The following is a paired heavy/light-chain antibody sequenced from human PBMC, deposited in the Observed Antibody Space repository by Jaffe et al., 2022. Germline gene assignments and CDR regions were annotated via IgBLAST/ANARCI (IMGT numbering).Heavy chain of an antibody. CDR3: ARHGAGALSIAVAGEYFQH. V-gene: IGHV4-39*01. D-gene: IGHD6-19*01. Sequence: QLQLQESGPGLVKPSETLSLTCTVSGGSISSSSYYWGWIRQPPGKGLEWIGSIYYSGSTYYNPSLKSRVTISVDTSKNQFSLKLSSVTAADTAVYYCARHGAGALSIAVAGEYFQHWGQGTLVTVSS. CDR2: IYYSGST. CDR1: GGSISSSSYY. J-gene: IGHJ1*01.
Light chain of an antibody. V-gene: IGKV3-11*01. CDR3: QQRSNWPPEFT. CDR1: QSVSSY. Sequence: EIVLTQSPATLSLSPGERATLSCRASQSVSSYLAWYQQKPGQAPRLLIYDASNRATGIPARFSGSGSGTDFTLTISSLEPEDFAVYYCQQRSNWPPEFTFGPGTKVDIK. J-gene: IGKJ3*01. CDR2: DAS.